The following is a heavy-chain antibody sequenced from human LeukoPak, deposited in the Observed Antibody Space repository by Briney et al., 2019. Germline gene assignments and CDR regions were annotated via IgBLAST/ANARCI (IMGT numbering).Heavy chain of an antibody. CDR2: ITGSGDRT. J-gene: IGHJ6*03. D-gene: IGHD5-12*01. Sequence: PGGSLRLSCAASGFTFTNHGMSWVRQALGKGLEWVSAITGSGDRTYYADSVKGRFTISRDNAKNSLYLQMNSLRAEDTAVYYCARDGSGYDQDYMDVWGKGTTVTISS. CDR1: GFTFTNHG. V-gene: IGHV3-23*01. CDR3: ARDGSGYDQDYMDV.